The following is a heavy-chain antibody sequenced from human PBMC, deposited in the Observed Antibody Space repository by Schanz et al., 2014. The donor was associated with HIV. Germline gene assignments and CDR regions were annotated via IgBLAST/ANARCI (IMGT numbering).Heavy chain of an antibody. V-gene: IGHV1-69*06. D-gene: IGHD6-13*01. CDR2: IIPIIGTA. Sequence: QVQLVQSGAEVKMPGSSVKASCKASGGTFSNYAMTWVRQAPGQGLEWMAGIIPIIGTADYAQKFQGRVTITADKSTSTAYMELSSLRSEDTAVYYCARDSPVAAGTLDYWGQGTLVTVSS. CDR1: GGTFSNYA. J-gene: IGHJ4*02. CDR3: ARDSPVAAGTLDY.